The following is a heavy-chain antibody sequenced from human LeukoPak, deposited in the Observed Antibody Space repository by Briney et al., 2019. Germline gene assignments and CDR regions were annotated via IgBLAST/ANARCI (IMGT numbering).Heavy chain of an antibody. D-gene: IGHD3-10*02. CDR1: GFTFSSYS. Sequence: LPGGSLRLSCAASGFTFSSYSMNWVRQAPGKGLEWVSYISSSGSTIYYADSVKGRFTISRDNAKNSLYLQMNSLRAEDTAVYYCAELDITMIGGVWGKGTTVTISS. CDR2: ISSSGSTI. CDR3: AELDITMIGGV. J-gene: IGHJ6*04. V-gene: IGHV3-48*04.